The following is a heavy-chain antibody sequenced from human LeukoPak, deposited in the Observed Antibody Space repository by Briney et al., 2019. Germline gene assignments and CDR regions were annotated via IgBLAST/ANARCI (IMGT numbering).Heavy chain of an antibody. CDR1: GFTFSSYW. CDR3: AELGITMIGGV. J-gene: IGHJ6*04. V-gene: IGHV3-7*01. CDR2: IKQDGSEK. Sequence: PGGSLRLSCAASGFTFSSYWMSWVRQAPGKGLEWVADIKQDGSEKYYVDSVKGRFTISRDNAKNSLYLQMNSLRAEDTAVYYCAELGITMIGGVWGKGTTVTISS. D-gene: IGHD3-10*02.